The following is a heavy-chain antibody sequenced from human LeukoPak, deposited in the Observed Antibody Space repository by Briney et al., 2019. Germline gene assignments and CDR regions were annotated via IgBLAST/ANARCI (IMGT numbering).Heavy chain of an antibody. J-gene: IGHJ6*02. V-gene: IGHV3-30*18. CDR2: ISYDGSNK. Sequence: GGSLRLSCAASGFTFSSYGMHWVRQAPGKGLEWVAVISYDGSNKYYADSVKGRFTISRDNSKNTLYLQMNSLRAEDTAVYYCAKERAARPHYYGMDVWGQGTTVTVSS. D-gene: IGHD6-6*01. CDR1: GFTFSSYG. CDR3: AKERAARPHYYGMDV.